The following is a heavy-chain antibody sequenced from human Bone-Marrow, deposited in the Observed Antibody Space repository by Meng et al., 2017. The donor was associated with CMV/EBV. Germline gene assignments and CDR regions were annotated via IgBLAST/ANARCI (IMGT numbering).Heavy chain of an antibody. CDR2: ISSSSSYI. J-gene: IGHJ3*02. D-gene: IGHD3-22*01. CDR1: GFTFSSYS. CDR3: ARDSLNYYDSSGYYYEPNAFDI. V-gene: IGHV3-21*01. Sequence: GGSLRLSCAASGFTFSSYSMNWVRQAPGKGLEWVSSISSSSSYIYYADSVKGRFTISRDNAKNSLYLQMNSLRAEDTAVYYCARDSLNYYDSSGYYYEPNAFDIWGQGNPGHRLL.